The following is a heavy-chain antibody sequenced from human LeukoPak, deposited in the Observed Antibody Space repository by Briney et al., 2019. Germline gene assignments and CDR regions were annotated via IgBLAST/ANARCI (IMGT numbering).Heavy chain of an antibody. D-gene: IGHD2-21*02. V-gene: IGHV3-23*01. CDR3: AKADSARGVTLKSTIDY. CDR1: GFTLSSYA. Sequence: GGSLRLSCAASGFTLSSYAMSWVRQARGKGLEWVSVISGNGGSTYYADSVKGRFTISRDNSKNTLYLQMNSLRGEDTAVYYCAKADSARGVTLKSTIDYWGQGTLVTVSS. J-gene: IGHJ4*02. CDR2: ISGNGGST.